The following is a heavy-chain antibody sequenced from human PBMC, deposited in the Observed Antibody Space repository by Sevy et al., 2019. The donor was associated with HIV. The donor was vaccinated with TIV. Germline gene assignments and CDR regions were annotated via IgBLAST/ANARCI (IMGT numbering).Heavy chain of an antibody. D-gene: IGHD3-3*01. CDR1: GGSFSTSYY. CDR2: IHYSGST. CDR3: ANMGRGYYFYFEL. Sequence: SETLSLTCTVSGGSFSTSYYWGWVRQPPGKGPEWIGCIHYSGSTYYNPSLKSRVSISVDTSKNSFSLKLGSVTAADTAVYYCANMGRGYYFYFELWGQGTLVTVSS. J-gene: IGHJ4*02. V-gene: IGHV4-39*02.